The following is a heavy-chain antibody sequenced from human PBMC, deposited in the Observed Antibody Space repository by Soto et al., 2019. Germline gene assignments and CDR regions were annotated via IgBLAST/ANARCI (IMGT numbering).Heavy chain of an antibody. V-gene: IGHV3-30*18. CDR3: AKVDSSCWHHHYVLAV. Sequence: QSGGSLRLSCAASGFTFSDYYMNWVRQAPGKGLEWVAVISYDGSNKYYADSVKGRFTISRDSSKNMLYLQMNSLRAEDTAVYYCAKVDSSCWHHHYVLAVWGQGTTVT. CDR2: ISYDGSNK. CDR1: GFTFSDYY. D-gene: IGHD6-13*01. J-gene: IGHJ6*02.